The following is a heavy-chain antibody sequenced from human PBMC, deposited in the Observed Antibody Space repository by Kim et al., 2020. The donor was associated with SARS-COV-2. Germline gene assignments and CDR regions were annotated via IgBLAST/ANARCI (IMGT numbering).Heavy chain of an antibody. V-gene: IGHV3-73*01. CDR1: GFTFSDSA. CDR3: TRVVGTTLAFWDAFD. J-gene: IGHJ3*02. Sequence: GGSLRLSCGASGFTFSDSAMHWVRQASGKGLEWVGRIRSKANGYATAYIESVKGRFTISRDDSRNTAYLQMNSLKTEDTAVYYCTRVVGTTLAFWDAFD. D-gene: IGHD1-1*01. CDR2: IRSKANGYAT.